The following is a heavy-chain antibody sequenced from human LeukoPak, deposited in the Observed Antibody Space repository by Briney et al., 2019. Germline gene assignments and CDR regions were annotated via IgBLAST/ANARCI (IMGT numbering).Heavy chain of an antibody. CDR3: ATDHRQSSSSSYYYYMDV. D-gene: IGHD6-6*01. Sequence: ASVKVSCKASGYTFTNYDISWVRQAPGQGLEWMGWISPYNSNTNYAQKFQGRVTMTTHTSTSTAYMELRSLRSDDTAVYYCATDHRQSSSSSYYYYMDVWGTGTTVTVSS. CDR2: ISPYNSNT. CDR1: GYTFTNYD. V-gene: IGHV1-18*01. J-gene: IGHJ6*03.